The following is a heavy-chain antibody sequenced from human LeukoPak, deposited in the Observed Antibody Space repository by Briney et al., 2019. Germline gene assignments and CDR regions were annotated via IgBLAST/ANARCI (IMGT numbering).Heavy chain of an antibody. CDR3: ANDEYSSSSPDY. V-gene: IGHV3-30*02. J-gene: IGHJ4*02. D-gene: IGHD6-6*01. Sequence: GGSLRLSCAASGFTFSSYGMHWVRQAPGKGLEWVAFIRYDGSNKYYADSVKGRFTISRDNSKNTLYLQMNSLRAEDTAVYYCANDEYSSSSPDYWGQGTLVTVSS. CDR1: GFTFSSYG. CDR2: IRYDGSNK.